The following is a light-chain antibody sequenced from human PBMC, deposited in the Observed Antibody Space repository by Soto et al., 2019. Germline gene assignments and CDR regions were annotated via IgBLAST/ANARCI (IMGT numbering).Light chain of an antibody. J-gene: IGKJ3*01. V-gene: IGKV3-20*01. CDR1: QSVTSNS. CDR3: HEYESSPFT. CDR2: GTS. Sequence: EIVLTQSPGTLSLSPGERATLSCRASQSVTSNSLAWYQQKRGQAPRLLISGTSTRATGIPDRFSGSGSGTDFTLTISRLEPEDFAVYYCHEYESSPFTFGLGTNVDIK.